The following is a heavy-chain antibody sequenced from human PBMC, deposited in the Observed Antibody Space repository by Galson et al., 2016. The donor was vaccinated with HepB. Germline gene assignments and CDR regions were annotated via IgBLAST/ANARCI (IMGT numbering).Heavy chain of an antibody. CDR2: ISYDGSSK. CDR1: GFTFSSYA. Sequence: SLRLSCAASGFTFSSYAMHWVRQAPGKGLEWVAVISYDGSSKYYADSVKGRFTISRDNSKNTLYVQMNSLNSEDTAVYCCARVSVVRRYFDLWGRGTLVTVSS. J-gene: IGHJ2*01. CDR3: ARVSVVRRYFDL. D-gene: IGHD3-22*01. V-gene: IGHV3-30*04.